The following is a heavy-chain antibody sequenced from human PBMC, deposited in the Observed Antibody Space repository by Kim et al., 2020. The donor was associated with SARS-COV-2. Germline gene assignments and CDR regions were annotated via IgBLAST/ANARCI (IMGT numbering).Heavy chain of an antibody. D-gene: IGHD3-22*01. CDR2: ISWEGGST. V-gene: IGHV3-43*01. CDR1: GFTFDDYT. J-gene: IGHJ4*02. Sequence: GGSLRLSCAASGFTFDDYTMHWVRQAPGKGLEWVSLISWEGGSTYYADSVKGRFTISRDNSKNSLYLQMNSLRTEDTALYYCASGYVSSGCIDCWGRGTLVTVSS. CDR3: ASGYVSSGCIDC.